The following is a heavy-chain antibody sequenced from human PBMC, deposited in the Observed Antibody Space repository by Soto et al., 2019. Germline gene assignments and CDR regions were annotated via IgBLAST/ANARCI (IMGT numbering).Heavy chain of an antibody. D-gene: IGHD2-2*01. CDR2: ISSGGSGI. CDR1: GFTFRDHY. Sequence: QVQLVESGGGLVKPGGSLRLSCAASGFTFRDHYMSWLRQAPGEGLEWVSYISSGGSGIYYADSVQGRFTISRDNAKNSLYLQMKSLRAEDTAVYYCARVKECSSTSCYARDAFDIWGQGTMLTVSS. CDR3: ARVKECSSTSCYARDAFDI. V-gene: IGHV3-11*01. J-gene: IGHJ3*02.